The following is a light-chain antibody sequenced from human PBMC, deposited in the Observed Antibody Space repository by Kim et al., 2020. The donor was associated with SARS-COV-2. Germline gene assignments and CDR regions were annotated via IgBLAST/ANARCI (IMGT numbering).Light chain of an antibody. V-gene: IGLV1-44*01. CDR1: KSNIGTNT. CDR3: AGWDDSLNGYV. CDR2: SGN. J-gene: IGLJ1*01. Sequence: QPVLTQPPSASGTPGQRVTISCSGTKSNIGTNTVNWYQHSPGTAPKLLIYSGNERPSGVPERFSGSKSGTSASLAISGLQSEDEADYYCAGWDDSLNGYVFGTGTKVTVL.